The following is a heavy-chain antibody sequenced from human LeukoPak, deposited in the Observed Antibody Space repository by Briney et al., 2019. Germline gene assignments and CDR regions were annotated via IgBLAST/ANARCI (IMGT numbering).Heavy chain of an antibody. J-gene: IGHJ4*02. V-gene: IGHV4-34*01. CDR2: INHSGST. CDR1: GGSFSGYY. CDR3: AGMATTYFDY. D-gene: IGHD5-24*01. Sequence: SETLSLTCAVHGGSFSGYYWSWIRQPPGKGLEWIGEINHSGSTNYNPSLKSRVTISVDTSKNQFSLKLSSVTAADTAVYYCAGMATTYFDYWGQGTLVTVSS.